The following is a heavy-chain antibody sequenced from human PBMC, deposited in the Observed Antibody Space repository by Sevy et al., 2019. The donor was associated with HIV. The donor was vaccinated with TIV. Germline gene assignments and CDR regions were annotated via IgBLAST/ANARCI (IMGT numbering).Heavy chain of an antibody. V-gene: IGHV3-33*01. D-gene: IGHD3-10*01. CDR1: GFTFSSYG. J-gene: IGHJ4*02. CDR3: ARDPESYNYGEYGPSFMPDY. CDR2: IWFDGSNT. Sequence: GGSLRLSCAASGFTFSSYGMHWVRQAPGKGLEWVAVIWFDGSNTFYADSVKGRFTISRDIAENTLHLQMNSLRAEDTAVYYCARDPESYNYGEYGPSFMPDYWGQGTVVTVSS.